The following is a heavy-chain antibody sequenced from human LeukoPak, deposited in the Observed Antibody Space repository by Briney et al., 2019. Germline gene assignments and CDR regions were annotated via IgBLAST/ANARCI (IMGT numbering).Heavy chain of an antibody. J-gene: IGHJ3*02. Sequence: SETLSLTCAVYGGSFSGYYWSWIRQPPGKGLEWIGEINHSGSTNYNPSLKSRVTISVDTSKNQFSLKLSSVTAADTAVYYCAREWNYYDSSGYHGDAFDIWGQGTMVTVSS. D-gene: IGHD3-22*01. CDR1: GGSFSGYY. V-gene: IGHV4-34*01. CDR2: INHSGST. CDR3: AREWNYYDSSGYHGDAFDI.